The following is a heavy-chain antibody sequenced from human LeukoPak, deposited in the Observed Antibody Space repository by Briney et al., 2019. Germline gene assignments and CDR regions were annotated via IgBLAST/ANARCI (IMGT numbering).Heavy chain of an antibody. V-gene: IGHV3-11*04. J-gene: IGHJ4*02. CDR2: ISSSGSTT. Sequence: GGSLRLSCAASGFTFSDYYMTWIRQAPGTGLEWLSYISSSGSTTYYADSVKGRFTISRGNAKNSLYLQMNSLRAEDTAVYYCATLTVASSFDYWGQGTLVTVSS. CDR1: GFTFSDYY. CDR3: ATLTVASSFDY. D-gene: IGHD6-19*01.